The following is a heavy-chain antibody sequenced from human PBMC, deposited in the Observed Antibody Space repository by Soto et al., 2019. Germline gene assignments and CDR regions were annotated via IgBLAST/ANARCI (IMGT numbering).Heavy chain of an antibody. CDR3: ARVMVRGPYGMDV. D-gene: IGHD3-10*01. CDR1: GGTFSSYA. CDR2: IIPIFSTA. Sequence: GASVKVSCKASGGTFSSYAISWVRQAPGQGLEWMGGIIPIFSTANYAQKFQGRVTITADESTSTAYMELSSLRSEDTAVYYCARVMVRGPYGMDVWGQGTTVTVSS. V-gene: IGHV1-69*13. J-gene: IGHJ6*02.